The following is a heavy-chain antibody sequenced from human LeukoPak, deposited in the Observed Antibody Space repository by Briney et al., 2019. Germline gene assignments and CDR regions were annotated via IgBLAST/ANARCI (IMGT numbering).Heavy chain of an antibody. V-gene: IGHV3-23*01. J-gene: IGHJ4*02. CDR3: SDF. Sequence: GGSLRLSCAASGFTFNNYAMSWVRQAPGKGLEWVSAILGSGRTAYYADSVKGRFTISRDNSKSSLFLQMNSLRVEDTALYYDSDFWGQGTLVTVSA. D-gene: IGHD2-15*01. CDR1: GFTFNNYA. CDR2: ILGSGRTA.